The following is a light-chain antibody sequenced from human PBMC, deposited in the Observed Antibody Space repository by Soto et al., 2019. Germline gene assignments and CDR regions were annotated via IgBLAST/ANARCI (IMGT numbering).Light chain of an antibody. CDR3: AAWDGSLQTWV. Sequence: QSVLTQPPSASGTPGQRATISCAGSSSNIGSNTVNWYQQLPGTAPKLLIYTNNQRPSGVPDRFSDSKSGTSASLAISGLQPEDEADYYCAAWDGSLQTWVFGGGTKVTVL. CDR1: SSNIGSNT. J-gene: IGLJ3*02. V-gene: IGLV1-44*01. CDR2: TNN.